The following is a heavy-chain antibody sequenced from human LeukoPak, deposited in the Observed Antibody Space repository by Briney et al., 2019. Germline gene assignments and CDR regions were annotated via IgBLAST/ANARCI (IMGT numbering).Heavy chain of an antibody. V-gene: IGHV4-34*01. D-gene: IGHD3-22*01. J-gene: IGHJ4*02. CDR2: INHSGST. CDR3: ARATTYNYDTSDYYILDY. Sequence: PSETLSLTCAVYGGSFSGYYWSWIRQPPGKGLEWIGEINHSGSTNYNPSLKSRLTISVDTSKNQFSLKLSSVTAADTAVYYCARATTYNYDTSDYYILDYWGQGTLVTVSS. CDR1: GGSFSGYY.